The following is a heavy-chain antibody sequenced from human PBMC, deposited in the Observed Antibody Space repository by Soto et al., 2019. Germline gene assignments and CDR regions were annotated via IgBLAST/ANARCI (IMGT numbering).Heavy chain of an antibody. J-gene: IGHJ4*02. CDR1: GDSVSSNRAA. V-gene: IGHV6-1*01. CDR3: ARDWVGSGWYRNYFDS. Sequence: QVQLQQSGPGLVKPSQTLSLTCAISGDSVSSNRAAWTWIRQSPSRGLEWLGRTYYRSRWYNDYAVSVKSRITINPDTSKNQFSLQLNSVTPEDTAMYFCARDWVGSGWYRNYFDSWGQGTLVTVSS. CDR2: TYYRSRWYN. D-gene: IGHD6-19*01.